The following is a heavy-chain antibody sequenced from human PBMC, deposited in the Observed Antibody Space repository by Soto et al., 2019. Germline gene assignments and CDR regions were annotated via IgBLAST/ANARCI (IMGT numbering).Heavy chain of an antibody. J-gene: IGHJ4*02. V-gene: IGHV4-31*03. CDR2: IYYSGST. D-gene: IGHD2-2*02. Sequence: QVQLQESGPGLVKPSQTLSLTCTVSGGSISSGGYYWSWIRQHPGKGLEWIGYIYYSGSTYYNPSLKCRVTISVDTSKNQFSLKLSSVTAADTAVYYCARQSYQPLLYEDYWGQGTLVTVSS. CDR1: GGSISSGGYY. CDR3: ARQSYQPLLYEDY.